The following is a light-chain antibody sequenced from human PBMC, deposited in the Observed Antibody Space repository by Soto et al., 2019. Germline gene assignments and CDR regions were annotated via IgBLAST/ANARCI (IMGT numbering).Light chain of an antibody. CDR2: DVS. Sequence: QSALTQPRSVSGSPGQSVTISCTGTSSDVGSYKDVSWYQQHPGKAPKLMIYDVSERPSGVPDRFSGSKSGNTASLTISGLQAEDEADYYCCSYAGSFYVFGXGTKVTVL. CDR1: SSDVGSYKD. CDR3: CSYAGSFYV. J-gene: IGLJ1*01. V-gene: IGLV2-11*01.